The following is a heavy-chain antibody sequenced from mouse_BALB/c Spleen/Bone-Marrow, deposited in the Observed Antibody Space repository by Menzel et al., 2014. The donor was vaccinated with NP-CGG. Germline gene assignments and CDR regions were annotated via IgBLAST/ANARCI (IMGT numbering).Heavy chain of an antibody. J-gene: IGHJ4*01. Sequence: QVQLQQSGPELVKPGASVRISCKASGCTFTAYYIHWVKQRPGQGLEWIGWIYPGNLNTKYNEKFKGKATLTADKSSSTAYMQLSSLTSEDSAVYFCTRDAMDYWGQGTSVTVSS. CDR3: TRDAMDY. V-gene: IGHV1S56*01. CDR2: IYPGNLNT. CDR1: GCTFTAYY.